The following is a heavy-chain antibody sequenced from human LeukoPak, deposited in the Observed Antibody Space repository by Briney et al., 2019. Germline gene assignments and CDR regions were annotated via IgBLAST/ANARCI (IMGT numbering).Heavy chain of an antibody. CDR2: IYYSGST. CDR1: GGSISTYS. D-gene: IGHD5-24*01. Sequence: SETLSLTCTVSGGSISTYSWTWIRQPPGKGLEWIGCIYYSGSTDYNPSLKSRVTISVDTSKNQFSLKLSSVTAADTAVYYCARGPNYPSPSPFDYWGQGTLVTVSS. J-gene: IGHJ4*02. CDR3: ARGPNYPSPSPFDY. V-gene: IGHV4-59*08.